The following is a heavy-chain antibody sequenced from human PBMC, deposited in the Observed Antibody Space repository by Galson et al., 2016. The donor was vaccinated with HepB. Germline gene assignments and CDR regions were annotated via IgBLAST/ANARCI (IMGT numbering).Heavy chain of an antibody. J-gene: IGHJ4*02. Sequence: SLRLSCAASGFTFSTYGMHWVRQAPGKGLEWVAVISHDGSNKYYTDTVKGRFTISRENSKNTLFLQMNSLRAEDTAVYYCAKDQGGLRFYDYLTYTPLDYWGQGTLVTVSS. V-gene: IGHV3-30*18. CDR1: GFTFSTYG. CDR2: ISHDGSNK. D-gene: IGHD3-9*01. CDR3: AKDQGGLRFYDYLTYTPLDY.